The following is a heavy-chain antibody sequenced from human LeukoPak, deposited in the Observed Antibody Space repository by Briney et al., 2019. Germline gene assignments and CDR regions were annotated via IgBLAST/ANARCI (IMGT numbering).Heavy chain of an antibody. CDR1: GFTFSSYS. CDR3: ARGGSGTWAPLWY. CDR2: ISSSNSYI. J-gene: IGHJ4*02. Sequence: PGGSLRLSCAASGFTFSSYSMNWVRQAPGKGLEWVSSISSSNSYIYYADSVKGRFTISRDNAKNSLYLQMNSLRAEDTAVYYCARGGSGTWAPLWYWGQGTLVTVSS. D-gene: IGHD3-10*01. V-gene: IGHV3-21*01.